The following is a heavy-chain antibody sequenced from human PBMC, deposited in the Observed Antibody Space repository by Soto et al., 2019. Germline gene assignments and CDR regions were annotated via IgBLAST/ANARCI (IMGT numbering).Heavy chain of an antibody. V-gene: IGHV5-51*01. CDR1: GYSFTSYW. Sequence: GESLKISCKGSGYSFTSYWIGWVRQMPGKGLEWMGIIYPGDSDTRYSPSFQGQVTISADKSISTAYLQWSSLKASDTAMYYRARRPFVAAAGSPFDYWGQGTPVTVSS. CDR3: ARRPFVAAAGSPFDY. D-gene: IGHD6-13*01. CDR2: IYPGDSDT. J-gene: IGHJ4*02.